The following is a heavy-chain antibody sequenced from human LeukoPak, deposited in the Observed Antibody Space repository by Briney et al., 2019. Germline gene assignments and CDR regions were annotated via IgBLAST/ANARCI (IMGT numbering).Heavy chain of an antibody. CDR2: MNPNSGNT. CDR3: ARVGYSFSINDWSRTGLGAYPTKYYYYMDV. CDR1: GYTFTSYD. J-gene: IGHJ6*03. D-gene: IGHD5-18*01. V-gene: IGHV1-8*01. Sequence: GSVKVSCKASGYTFTSYDINWVRQATGQGLEWMGWMNPNSGNTGYAQKFQGRVTMSRNTSISTAYMELSSLRSEDTAVYYCARVGYSFSINDWSRTGLGAYPTKYYYYMDVWGKGTTVTVSS.